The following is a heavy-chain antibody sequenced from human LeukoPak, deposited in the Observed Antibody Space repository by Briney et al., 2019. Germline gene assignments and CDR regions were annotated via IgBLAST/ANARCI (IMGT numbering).Heavy chain of an antibody. V-gene: IGHV1-8*02. J-gene: IGHJ6*03. CDR3: AGASFVPAARSYYYYMDV. CDR2: MNPNSGNT. CDR1: GYTFTSYD. D-gene: IGHD2-2*01. Sequence: HGASVKVSCKASGYTFTSYDINWVRQATGQGLEWMGWMNPNSGNTGYAQKFQGRVTMTRNTSISTAYMELSSLRSEDTAVYYCAGASFVPAARSYYYYMDVWGKGTTVTVSS.